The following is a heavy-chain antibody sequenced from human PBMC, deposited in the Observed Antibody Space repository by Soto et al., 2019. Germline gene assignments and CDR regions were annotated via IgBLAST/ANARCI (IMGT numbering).Heavy chain of an antibody. Sequence: PGESLKISCDGSGYSFTTHWIGWVRQMPGKGLEWMGIIYPGDSDTRYSPSFQGRVTISADKSVNTAYLQWSSLKASDTAMYYCARHIAVAGRYFDYWGQGTLVTVSS. V-gene: IGHV5-51*01. D-gene: IGHD6-19*01. CDR1: GYSFTTHW. CDR3: ARHIAVAGRYFDY. CDR2: IYPGDSDT. J-gene: IGHJ4*02.